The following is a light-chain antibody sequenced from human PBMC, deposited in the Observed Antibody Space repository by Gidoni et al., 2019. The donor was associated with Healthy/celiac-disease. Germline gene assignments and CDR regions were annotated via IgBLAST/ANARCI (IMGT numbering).Light chain of an antibody. Sequence: EIVLTQSPGTLSLSPGERATLYCRASQSVSSSYLAWYQQKPGQAPRLLIYGASRRATGIPDRFSGSGSGTDFTLTISRLEPEDFAVYYCQQYGSSPRTFGGGTKVEIK. CDR2: GAS. CDR1: QSVSSSY. V-gene: IGKV3-20*01. J-gene: IGKJ4*01. CDR3: QQYGSSPRT.